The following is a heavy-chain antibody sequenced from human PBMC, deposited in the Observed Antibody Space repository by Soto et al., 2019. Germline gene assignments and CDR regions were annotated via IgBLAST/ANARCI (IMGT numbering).Heavy chain of an antibody. CDR2: IYYSGST. CDR1: VGSISSRSHY. V-gene: IGHV4-39*01. CDR3: ARHCYDTSGYYLNWFDP. J-gene: IGHJ5*02. D-gene: IGHD3-22*01. Sequence: LSLTCSVSVGSISSRSHYWGWVRQPPGKGLEWIGSIYYSGSTYYNPSLKSRVTISVDTSKSQFSLKLSSVTAADTAVYYCARHCYDTSGYYLNWFDPWGQGTLVTVSS.